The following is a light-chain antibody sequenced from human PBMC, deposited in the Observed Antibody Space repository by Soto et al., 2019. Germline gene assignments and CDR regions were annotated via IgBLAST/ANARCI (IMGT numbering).Light chain of an antibody. Sequence: EIVLTQSPVTLSLSPGERSTLSCRAIQSISNYLTWYQQKPGQAPRLLIYDASNRATGIPARFSGSGSGTDFTLTISSLEPEDFAVYYCQQRSNWPITFGQGTRLEIK. J-gene: IGKJ5*01. CDR3: QQRSNWPIT. V-gene: IGKV3-11*01. CDR2: DAS. CDR1: QSISNY.